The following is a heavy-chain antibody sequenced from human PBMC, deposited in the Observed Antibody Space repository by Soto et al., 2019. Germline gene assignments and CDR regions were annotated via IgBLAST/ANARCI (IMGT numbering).Heavy chain of an antibody. J-gene: IGHJ4*02. CDR2: ISYDGSNK. Sequence: QVQLVESGGGVVQPGRSLRLSCAASGFTFSSYGMHWVRQAPGKGLEWVAVISYDGSNKYYADSVKGRFTISRDNSKNTLYLQMNSLKAEDTAVYYCAKDSDTTVTTSPDYWGKVTLVTVSS. CDR3: AKDSDTTVTTSPDY. CDR1: GFTFSSYG. V-gene: IGHV3-30*18. D-gene: IGHD4-17*01.